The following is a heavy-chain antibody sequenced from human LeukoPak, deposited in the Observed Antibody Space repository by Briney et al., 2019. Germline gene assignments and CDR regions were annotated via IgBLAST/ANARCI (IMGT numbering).Heavy chain of an antibody. CDR1: GGSMNSYW. CDR2: IYYSGST. D-gene: IGHD1-26*01. J-gene: IGHJ4*02. CDR3: ARCDSSGSYYTLDY. V-gene: IGHV4-59*01. Sequence: PSETLSLTCTVSGGSMNSYWWSWIRQPPGKGLEWVGYIYYSGSTNYNPSLKSRVTISVDTSKNQFSLKLSSVTAADTAVYYCARCDSSGSYYTLDYWGQGTLVTVSS.